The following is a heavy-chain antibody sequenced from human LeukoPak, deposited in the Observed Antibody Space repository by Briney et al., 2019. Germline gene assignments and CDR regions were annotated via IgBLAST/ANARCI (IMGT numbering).Heavy chain of an antibody. Sequence: ASVKVSCKASGYILTEYYVHWVRQAPGQGLEWMGFIIPDSGGTTYQHKFQGRVTMTRDTSISTFYMELSSLRPDATAVSYWSTGDKYCTGANCGVFWGQGTLVTVSS. J-gene: IGHJ4*02. D-gene: IGHD2-8*02. V-gene: IGHV1-2*02. CDR2: IIPDSGGT. CDR3: STGDKYCTGANCGVF. CDR1: GYILTEYY.